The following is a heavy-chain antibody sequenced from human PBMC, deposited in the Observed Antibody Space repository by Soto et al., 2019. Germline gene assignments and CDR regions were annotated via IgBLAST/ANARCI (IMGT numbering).Heavy chain of an antibody. CDR3: ARQIYDSDTGPNFQYYFDS. CDR1: GYSFAGYW. D-gene: IGHD3-22*01. V-gene: IGHV5-10-1*01. Sequence: GESLKISCKGSGYSFAGYWITWVRQKPGKGLEWMGRIDPSDSQTYYSPSFRGHVTISAIKSITTVFLQWSSLRASDTAMYYCARQIYDSDTGPNFQYYFDSWGQGTPVTVS. CDR2: IDPSDSQT. J-gene: IGHJ4*02.